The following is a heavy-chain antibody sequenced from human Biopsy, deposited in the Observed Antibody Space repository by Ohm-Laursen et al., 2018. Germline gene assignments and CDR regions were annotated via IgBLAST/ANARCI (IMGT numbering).Heavy chain of an antibody. D-gene: IGHD5-12*01. CDR3: ARVAGGYAYYYGMDV. V-gene: IGHV4-38-2*01. CDR1: GYSVTNDYY. J-gene: IGHJ6*02. CDR2: IYYDGTT. Sequence: SETLSLTCAVSGYSVTNDYYWGWIRQPPGKGPEWIGNIYYDGTTYYNPSLKSRVAMSVDTSKNQFFLRLTSVTAADTAVYYCARVAGGYAYYYGMDVWGQGTTVIVSS.